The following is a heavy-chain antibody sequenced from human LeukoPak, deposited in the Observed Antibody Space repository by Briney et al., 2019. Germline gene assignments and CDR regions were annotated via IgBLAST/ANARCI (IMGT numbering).Heavy chain of an antibody. CDR2: IWYDGSNR. CDR1: GFTFSNYG. D-gene: IGHD1/OR15-1a*01. Sequence: PGRSLRLSCAASGFTFSNYGMHWVRQAPGKGLEWVTVIWYDGSNRYYADSVKGRFTISRDSSNNIVYLQMDSLRVDDSAVYYCGREGSSRTIDYWGQGTLVTVSS. J-gene: IGHJ4*02. V-gene: IGHV3-33*01. CDR3: GREGSSRTIDY.